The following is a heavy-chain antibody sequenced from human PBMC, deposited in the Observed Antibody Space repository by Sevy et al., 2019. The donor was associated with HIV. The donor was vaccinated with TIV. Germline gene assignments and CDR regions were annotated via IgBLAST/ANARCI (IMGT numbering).Heavy chain of an antibody. V-gene: IGHV4-39*01. CDR1: GGSISSSSYY. J-gene: IGHJ3*02. Sequence: SETLSLTCTVSGGSISSSSYYWGWIRQPPGKGLEWIGSIYYSGSTYYNPSLKSRVTISVDTSKNQFSLKLSSVTAADTAVYYCARHGPTQWIHDAFDIWGQGTMVTVSS. CDR2: IYYSGST. D-gene: IGHD2-2*03. CDR3: ARHGPTQWIHDAFDI.